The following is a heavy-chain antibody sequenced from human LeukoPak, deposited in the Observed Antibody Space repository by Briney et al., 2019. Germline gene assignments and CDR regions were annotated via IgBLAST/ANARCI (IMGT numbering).Heavy chain of an antibody. V-gene: IGHV3-7*03. D-gene: IGHD6-13*01. J-gene: IGHJ4*02. Sequence: GGSLRLSCAASGFTFSSYWMSWVRQAPGKGLEWVANIKQDGSEKYYADSVKGRFTISRDNSKNTLYLQMNSLRAEDTAVYYCAKSKYSSSWFDYWGQGTLVTVSS. CDR2: IKQDGSEK. CDR3: AKSKYSSSWFDY. CDR1: GFTFSSYW.